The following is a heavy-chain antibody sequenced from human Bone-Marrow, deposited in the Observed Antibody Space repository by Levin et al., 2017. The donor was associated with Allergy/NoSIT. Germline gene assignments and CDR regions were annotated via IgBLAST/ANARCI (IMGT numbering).Heavy chain of an antibody. CDR3: ARDPTPVLLWFGELSFAFDI. V-gene: IGHV1-18*01. Sequence: ASVKVSCKASGYTFTSYGISWVRQAPGQGLEWMGWISAHNGNTNYAQKLQGRVTMTTDTSTSTAYMELRSLRSDDTAVYYCARDPTPVLLWFGELSFAFDIWGQGTMVTVSS. J-gene: IGHJ3*02. CDR1: GYTFTSYG. CDR2: ISAHNGNT. D-gene: IGHD3-10*01.